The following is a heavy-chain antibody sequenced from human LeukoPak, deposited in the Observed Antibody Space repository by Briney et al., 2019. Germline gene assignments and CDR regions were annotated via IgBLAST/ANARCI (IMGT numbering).Heavy chain of an antibody. CDR1: GGSISSSSYY. CDR3: ANSGSYYRALDY. CDR2: IYYSGST. V-gene: IGHV4-39*07. D-gene: IGHD1-26*01. J-gene: IGHJ4*02. Sequence: PSETLSLTCTASGGSISSSSYYWGWIRQPPGKGLEWIGSIYYSGSTYYNPSLKSRVTISVDTSKNQFSLKLSSVTAADTAVYYCANSGSYYRALDYWGQGTLVTVSS.